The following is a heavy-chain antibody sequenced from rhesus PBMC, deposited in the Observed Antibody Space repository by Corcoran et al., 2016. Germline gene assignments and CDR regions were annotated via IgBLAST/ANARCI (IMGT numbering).Heavy chain of an antibody. D-gene: IGHD5-30*01. CDR2: ISYSGRT. V-gene: IGHV4-122*02. CDR1: GGSISSSYYY. CDR3: ARQGYSGYSSSDY. J-gene: IGHJ4*01. Sequence: QVQLQESGPGLVKPSETLSLTCAVSGGSISSSYYYWSWIRQAPGKGLGWIGYISYSGRTSYTPSLKSRVTISRDTSKNQFSLKLSSVTAADTAVYYCARQGYSGYSSSDYWGQGVLVTVSS.